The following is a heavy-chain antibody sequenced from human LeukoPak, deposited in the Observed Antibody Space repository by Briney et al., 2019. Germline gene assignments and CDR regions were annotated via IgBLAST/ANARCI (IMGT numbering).Heavy chain of an antibody. J-gene: IGHJ4*02. CDR3: AREPPPQFYYFDY. CDR2: ISYDGSNK. D-gene: IGHD5-24*01. Sequence: GGSLRLSCAASGFIFSTYGMHWVRQAPGKGLEWVAFISYDGSNKYYGDSVKGRFTISRDNSKNTLYLQMNSLRAEDTAVFYCAREPPPQFYYFDYWGQGTLVTVSS. V-gene: IGHV3-30*03. CDR1: GFIFSTYG.